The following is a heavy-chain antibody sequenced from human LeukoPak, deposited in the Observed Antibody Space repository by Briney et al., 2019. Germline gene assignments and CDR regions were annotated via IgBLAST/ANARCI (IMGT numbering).Heavy chain of an antibody. V-gene: IGHV3-30*18. D-gene: IGHD4-17*01. Sequence: GGSLRLSCAASGFTFSSYGMHWVRQAPGKGLEWVAVISYDGSNKYYADSVKGRFTISRDNSKNTQYLQMNSLRGGDTAMYYCAKDQDHATTVTTHFYYWGQGTLVTVSS. CDR3: AKDQDHATTVTTHFYY. J-gene: IGHJ4*02. CDR1: GFTFSSYG. CDR2: ISYDGSNK.